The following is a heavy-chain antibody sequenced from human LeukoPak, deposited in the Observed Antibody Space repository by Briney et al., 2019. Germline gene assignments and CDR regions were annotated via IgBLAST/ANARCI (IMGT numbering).Heavy chain of an antibody. CDR1: GYTFTGYY. CDR2: INPNSGGT. V-gene: IGHV1-2*02. J-gene: IGHJ4*02. Sequence: GASVKVSCKASGYTFTGYYVHWVRQAPGQGLEWMGWINPNSGGTNYAQKFQGRVTMTRDTSISIAYMELSRLRSDDTAVYYCARVLPPFDYWGQGTLVTVSS. CDR3: ARVLPPFDY.